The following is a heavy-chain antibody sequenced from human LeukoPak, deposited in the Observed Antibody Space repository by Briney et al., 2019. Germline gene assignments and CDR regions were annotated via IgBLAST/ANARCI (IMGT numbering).Heavy chain of an antibody. Sequence: ASVKVSCKASGYTFTSYAMNWVRQAPGQGLEWMGWINTNTGNPTYAQGFTGRFVFSLDTSVSTAYLQISSLKAEDTAVYYCARDLGKRGYCSSTSCYNWFDPWGQGTLVTVSS. D-gene: IGHD2-2*01. CDR2: INTNTGNP. J-gene: IGHJ5*02. CDR1: GYTFTSYA. V-gene: IGHV7-4-1*02. CDR3: ARDLGKRGYCSSTSCYNWFDP.